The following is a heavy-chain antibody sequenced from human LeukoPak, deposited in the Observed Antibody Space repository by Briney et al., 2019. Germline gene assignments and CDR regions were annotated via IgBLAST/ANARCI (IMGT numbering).Heavy chain of an antibody. V-gene: IGHV4-59*01. CDR2: IYYSGST. D-gene: IGHD5-18*01. Sequence: KPSETLSLTCTVSGGSISSYYWSWIRQPPGKGLEWIGYIYYSGSTNYDPSLKSRVTISVDTSKNQFSLKLSSVTAADTAVYYCACYGYSYGTRGDWFDPWGQGTLVTVSS. CDR3: ACYGYSYGTRGDWFDP. CDR1: GGSISSYY. J-gene: IGHJ5*02.